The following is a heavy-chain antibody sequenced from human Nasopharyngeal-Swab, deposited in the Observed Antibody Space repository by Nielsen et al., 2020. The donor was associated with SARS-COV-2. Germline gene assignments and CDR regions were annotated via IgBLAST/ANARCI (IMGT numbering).Heavy chain of an antibody. V-gene: IGHV3-49*01. CDR3: ARSVGSFYGQGAFDT. J-gene: IGHJ3*02. CDR1: GFTFGDYA. D-gene: IGHD1-26*01. Sequence: GGSLRLSCTTSGFTFGDYAMSWFRQAPGKGLEWVGFIRSKTYGGAPEYAASVKGRFTISRDGAESIAYLQMNSLETEDTGVYYCARSVGSFYGQGAFDTWGQGTMVTVSS. CDR2: IRSKTYGGAP.